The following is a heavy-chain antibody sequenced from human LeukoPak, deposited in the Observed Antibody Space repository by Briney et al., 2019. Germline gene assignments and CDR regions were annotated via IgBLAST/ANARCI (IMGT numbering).Heavy chain of an antibody. Sequence: SETLSLTCTVSGGSISSYYWSWIRQPAGKGLEWIGRIYTSGSTNYNPSLKSRVTMSVDTSKNQFSLKLSSVTAADTAVYYCATLRIQLWLYYFDYWGQGTLVTVSS. CDR1: GGSISSYY. CDR3: ATLRIQLWLYYFDY. J-gene: IGHJ4*02. V-gene: IGHV4-4*07. CDR2: IYTSGST. D-gene: IGHD5-18*01.